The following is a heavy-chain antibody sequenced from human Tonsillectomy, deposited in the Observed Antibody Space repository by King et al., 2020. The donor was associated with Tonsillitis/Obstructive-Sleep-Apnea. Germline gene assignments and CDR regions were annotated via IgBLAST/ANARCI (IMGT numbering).Heavy chain of an antibody. V-gene: IGHV3-30*18. CDR2: ISSDGIHK. J-gene: IGHJ4*02. CDR3: AKGRPGGWK. CDR1: GFDFSSYG. D-gene: IGHD4-23*01. Sequence: VQLVESGGGVVQPGKSLRLSCVVFGFDFSSYGIHWVRQAPGKGLEWVAVISSDGIHKYYADSVRGRFSISRDNSKNTLYLQMNSLRLEDTAVFYCAKGRPGGWKWGQGTLVTVSS.